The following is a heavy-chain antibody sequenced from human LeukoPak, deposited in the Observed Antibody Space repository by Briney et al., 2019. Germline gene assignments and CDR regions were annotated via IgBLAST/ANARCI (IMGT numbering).Heavy chain of an antibody. CDR3: GRGWYYFDY. V-gene: IGHV1-2*02. CDR1: GYTFSGYY. Sequence: ASVKVSCKASGYTFSGYYMNWVRQAPGRGIEWMGWINPNSGGTNYAQKFQGRVTMTRDTSISTAYMELNRLRSDDTAVYHCGRGWYYFDYWGQGTLVTVSS. D-gene: IGHD2-15*01. CDR2: INPNSGGT. J-gene: IGHJ4*02.